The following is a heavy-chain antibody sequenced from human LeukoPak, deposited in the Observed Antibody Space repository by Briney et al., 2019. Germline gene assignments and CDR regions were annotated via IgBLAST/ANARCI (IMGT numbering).Heavy chain of an antibody. CDR2: IIPIFGTA. V-gene: IGHV1-69*13. CDR3: ARDGGDCSGGSCYGGTFDY. J-gene: IGHJ4*02. CDR1: GGTFCSYA. D-gene: IGHD2-15*01. Sequence: GASVKVSCKASGGTFCSYAISWVRQAPGQGLEWMGGIIPIFGTANYAQKFQGRVTITADESTSTAYMELSSLRSEDTAVYYCARDGGDCSGGSCYGGTFDYWGQGTLVTVSS.